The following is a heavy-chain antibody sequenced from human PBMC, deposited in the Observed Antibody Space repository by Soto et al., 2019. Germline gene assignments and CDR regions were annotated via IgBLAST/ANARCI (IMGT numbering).Heavy chain of an antibody. Sequence: QVQLVQSGAEVKKPGSSVKVSCKASGGTFSSYAISWVRQAPGQGLEWMGGIIPIFGTANYAQKFQGRVTITADKSTSTAYMELSSRRSEDTAVYYCVAVRYSSYSYHPYGMDVWGQGTTVTVSS. CDR3: VAVRYSSYSYHPYGMDV. J-gene: IGHJ6*02. D-gene: IGHD6-13*01. V-gene: IGHV1-69*06. CDR2: IIPIFGTA. CDR1: GGTFSSYA.